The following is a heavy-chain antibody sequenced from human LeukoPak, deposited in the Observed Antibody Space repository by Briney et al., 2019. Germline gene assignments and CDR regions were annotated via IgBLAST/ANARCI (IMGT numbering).Heavy chain of an antibody. CDR3: ARATWDSSGYYYDY. V-gene: IGHV3-21*01. CDR2: ISSTSSYI. J-gene: IGHJ4*02. CDR1: GFTFSDYT. Sequence: GGSLRLSCAASGFTFSDYTMNWVRQAPGKGLEWVSSISSTSSYIYYADSVKGRFTISRDNPKNSLSLQMNSLRAEDTAVYYCARATWDSSGYYYDYWGQGTLVTVSS. D-gene: IGHD3-22*01.